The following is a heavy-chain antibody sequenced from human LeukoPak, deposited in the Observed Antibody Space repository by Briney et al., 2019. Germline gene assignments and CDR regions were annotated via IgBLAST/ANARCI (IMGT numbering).Heavy chain of an antibody. CDR3: VTKAAMYFLDY. CDR2: IYYSGST. D-gene: IGHD2-8*01. J-gene: IGHJ4*02. V-gene: IGHV4-39*01. CDR1: GGPITSSSYY. Sequence: PSETLSLTCTVSGGPITSSSYYWGWIRQPPGKGLEWIGSIYYSGSTYYNPSLKSRVAISEDTSKKQFSLKLSSVTAADTAVYYCVTKAAMYFLDYWGQGTLVTVSS.